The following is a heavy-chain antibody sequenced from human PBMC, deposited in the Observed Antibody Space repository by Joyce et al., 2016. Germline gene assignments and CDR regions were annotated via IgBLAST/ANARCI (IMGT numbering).Heavy chain of an antibody. CDR2: IKQDGSEK. J-gene: IGHJ4*02. CDR3: ATVRDYYGSGSQPLDY. Sequence: EVQLVESGGGLVQPGGSLRLSCAASGFTFSSYWMSWVRQAPGKGLGWVANIKQDGSEKYYVDSVKGRFTISRDNAKNSLYLQMNSLRAEDTAVYYCATVRDYYGSGSQPLDYWGQGTLVTVSS. V-gene: IGHV3-7*01. CDR1: GFTFSSYW. D-gene: IGHD3-10*01.